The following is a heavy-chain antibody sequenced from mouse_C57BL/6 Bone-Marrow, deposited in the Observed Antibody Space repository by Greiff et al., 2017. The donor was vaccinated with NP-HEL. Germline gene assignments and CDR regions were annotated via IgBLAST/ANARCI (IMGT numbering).Heavy chain of an antibody. V-gene: IGHV1-69*01. CDR3: ARGDGRRAMDY. CDR2: IDPSDSYT. CDR1: GYTFTSYW. Sequence: QVQLQQPGAELVMPGASVKLSCKASGYTFTSYWMHWVKQRPGQGLEWIGEIDPSDSYTNYNQKFKGKSTLSVDKSSSTAYMQLSSLTSEDSAVYYCARGDGRRAMDYWGQGTSVTVSS. J-gene: IGHJ4*01. D-gene: IGHD1-1*01.